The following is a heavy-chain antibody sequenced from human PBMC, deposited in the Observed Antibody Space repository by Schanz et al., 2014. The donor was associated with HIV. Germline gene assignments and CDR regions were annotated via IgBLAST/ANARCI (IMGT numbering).Heavy chain of an antibody. D-gene: IGHD2-15*01. J-gene: IGHJ2*01. V-gene: IGHV3-23*04. CDR1: GFTFSSYA. CDR2: ISGSSIT. CDR3: ALSRPSGYGGSWYFDL. Sequence: EVQLVESGGGLVKPGGSLRLSCAASGFTFSSYAMSWVRQAPGKGLEWVSAISGSSITYSADSVKGRFTSSRDNSKNTLYLQMNSLRAEDTAGYYCALSRPSGYGGSWYFDLWGRGTLVAVSS.